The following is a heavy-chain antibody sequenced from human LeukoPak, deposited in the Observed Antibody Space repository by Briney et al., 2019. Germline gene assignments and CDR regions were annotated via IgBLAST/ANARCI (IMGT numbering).Heavy chain of an antibody. CDR1: GFTFSSYS. J-gene: IGHJ3*02. CDR3: AKDALSGNSIYDPFDI. V-gene: IGHV3-23*01. D-gene: IGHD1-7*01. CDR2: INDPSTT. Sequence: QPGGSLRLSCVASGFTFSSYSMNWVRQAPGKGLEWVSTINDPSTTYYADSVKGRFTISRDDSKNTLFLQMNGVRADDTAQYYCAKDALSGNSIYDPFDIWGQGTMVTVSS.